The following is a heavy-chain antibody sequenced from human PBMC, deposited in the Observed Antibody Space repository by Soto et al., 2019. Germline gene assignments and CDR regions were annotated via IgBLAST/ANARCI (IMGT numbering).Heavy chain of an antibody. Sequence: DVRLVESGGGLVQTGKSLRLSCEVSEMTFSLFSMSWVRRVPGKRLEWVATIKDDGTEKSYVESVKGRFTISRDNDKNSLYLEMNDLRVDDSSVYYCVRVPLATEGGHYYYYYMDVWGKGTTVTVSS. J-gene: IGHJ6*03. CDR2: IKDDGTEK. CDR3: VRVPLATEGGHYYYYYMDV. D-gene: IGHD1-26*01. V-gene: IGHV3-7*01. CDR1: EMTFSLFS.